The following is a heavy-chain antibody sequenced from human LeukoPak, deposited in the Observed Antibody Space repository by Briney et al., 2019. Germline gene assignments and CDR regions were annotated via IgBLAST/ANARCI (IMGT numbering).Heavy chain of an antibody. CDR2: INGDESST. Sequence: GGSLRLSCAASGFTFSSYYMHWVRQVPGKGQVWVSRINGDESSTTYADSVKGRFTISRDNAKNSLYLQMNSLRAEDTAVYYCARGRRIAALALQRGPYYDAFDIWGQGTMVTVSS. CDR1: GFTFSSYY. J-gene: IGHJ3*02. V-gene: IGHV3-74*01. CDR3: ARGRRIAALALQRGPYYDAFDI. D-gene: IGHD6-6*01.